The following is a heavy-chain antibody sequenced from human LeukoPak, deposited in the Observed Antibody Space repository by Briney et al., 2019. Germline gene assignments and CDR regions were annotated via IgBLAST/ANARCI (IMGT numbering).Heavy chain of an antibody. V-gene: IGHV3-30*02. D-gene: IGHD1-26*01. J-gene: IGHJ4*02. CDR2: IRSDGSNK. Sequence: PGGSLRLSCAPSGLTFSSYGMHWVRQAPGKGREWVAFIRSDGSNKYYADSVKGRFTISRDNSKNTLDLQMSSLRAEDTAVYYCARRVGATGDYYFDYWGQGTLVTVSS. CDR1: GLTFSSYG. CDR3: ARRVGATGDYYFDY.